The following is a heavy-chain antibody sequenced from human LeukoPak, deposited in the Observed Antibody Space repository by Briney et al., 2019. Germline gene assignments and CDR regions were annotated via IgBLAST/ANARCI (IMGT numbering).Heavy chain of an antibody. V-gene: IGHV3-23*01. CDR2: ISGSGGST. D-gene: IGHD1-1*01. CDR3: AKTGTDLTYYYYMDV. J-gene: IGHJ6*03. Sequence: GGSLRLSCAASGFTFSSYAMSWVRQAPGKGLKWVSAISGSGGSTYYADSVKGRFTISRDNSKNTLYLQMNSLRAEDTAVYYCAKTGTDLTYYYYMDVWGKGTTVTVSS. CDR1: GFTFSSYA.